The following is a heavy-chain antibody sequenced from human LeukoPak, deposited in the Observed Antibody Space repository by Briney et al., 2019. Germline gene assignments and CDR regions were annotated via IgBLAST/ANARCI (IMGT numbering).Heavy chain of an antibody. D-gene: IGHD2-15*01. V-gene: IGHV3-11*01. Sequence: GGSLRLSCAASGFTFSDYYMSWIRQAPGKGLEGVSYISSSGSTIYYADSVKGRFTISRDNAKNSLYLQMNSLRAEDTAVYYCARCSGGSCYDWFDPWGQGTLVTVSS. CDR1: GFTFSDYY. J-gene: IGHJ5*02. CDR3: ARCSGGSCYDWFDP. CDR2: ISSSGSTI.